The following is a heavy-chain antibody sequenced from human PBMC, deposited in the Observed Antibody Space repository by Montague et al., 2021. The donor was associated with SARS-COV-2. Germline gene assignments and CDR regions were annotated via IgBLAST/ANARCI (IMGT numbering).Heavy chain of an antibody. V-gene: IGHV4-61*08. CDR3: ARVFLAAAATKCDY. Sequence: SETLSLTCTVSGGSVSSGGYYWSWIRQPPGKGLVWIGYIYYSGSTNYNPSLKSRVTILLDTSKNQFSLKLTSVTAADTAVYYCARVFLAAAATKCDYWGQGTLVTVSS. D-gene: IGHD6-13*01. J-gene: IGHJ4*02. CDR2: IYYSGST. CDR1: GGSVSSGGYY.